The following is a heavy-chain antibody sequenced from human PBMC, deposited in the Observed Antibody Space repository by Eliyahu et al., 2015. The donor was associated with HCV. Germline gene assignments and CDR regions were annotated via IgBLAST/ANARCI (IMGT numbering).Heavy chain of an antibody. CDR2: IYYSGST. Sequence: QVQLQESGPGLVKPSETLILTCTVSGGSISNYYWSWIRQPPGKGLEWIGYIYYSGSTNYNPSLKSRVTISVDTSKNQFSLKLSSVTAADTAVYYCARDRYGHLDYWGQGTLVTVSS. CDR1: GGSISNYY. V-gene: IGHV4-59*01. D-gene: IGHD4-17*01. J-gene: IGHJ4*02. CDR3: ARDRYGHLDY.